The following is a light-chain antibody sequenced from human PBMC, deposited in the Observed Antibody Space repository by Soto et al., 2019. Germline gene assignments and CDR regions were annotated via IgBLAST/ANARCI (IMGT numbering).Light chain of an antibody. V-gene: IGKV1-5*03. J-gene: IGKJ2*01. CDR1: QTISSW. CDR2: EAS. CDR3: QQYNSYSYT. Sequence: DIQMTQSPSTLSASVGDRVKITCRASQTISSWLAWYQQKPGKAPKLLIYEASRLESGVPSRFSGSGSGTEFTLTISSLQPDDFATYYCQQYNSYSYTFGQGTKRDIK.